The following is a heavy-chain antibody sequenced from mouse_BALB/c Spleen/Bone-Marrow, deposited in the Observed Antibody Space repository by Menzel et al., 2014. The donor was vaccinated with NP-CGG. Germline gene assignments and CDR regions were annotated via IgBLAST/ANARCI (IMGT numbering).Heavy chain of an antibody. J-gene: IGHJ3*01. CDR1: GYTFTSYY. D-gene: IGHD1-1*02. Sequence: GAELVKPGASVKLSCKASGYTFTSYYMYWVKQRPGQGLEWIGETNPSNGGTNFNEKFKSKATLTVDKSSGTAYMQLSSLTSEDSAVYYCTRENYGFAYWGQGTLVTVSA. V-gene: IGHV1S81*02. CDR3: TRENYGFAY. CDR2: TNPSNGGT.